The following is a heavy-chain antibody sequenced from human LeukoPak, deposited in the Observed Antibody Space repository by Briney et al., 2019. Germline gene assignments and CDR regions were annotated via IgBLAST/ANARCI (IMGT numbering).Heavy chain of an antibody. D-gene: IGHD6-13*01. CDR1: GFTFSSYW. J-gene: IGHJ4*02. Sequence: GGSLRLSCAASGFTFSSYWMSWVRQAPGKGLEWVSSISSSSSYIYYADSVKGRFTISRDNAKNSLYLQMNSLRAEDTAVYYCARDSSSWYPFDYWGQGTLVTVSS. CDR2: ISSSSSYI. V-gene: IGHV3-21*01. CDR3: ARDSSSWYPFDY.